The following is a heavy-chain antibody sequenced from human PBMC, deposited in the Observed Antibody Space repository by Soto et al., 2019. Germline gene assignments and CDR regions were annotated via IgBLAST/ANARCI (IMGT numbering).Heavy chain of an antibody. CDR2: IYRHGTT. D-gene: IGHD3-10*01. CDR3: AREEDYYGSVSYYNKYNWFDP. V-gene: IGHV4-4*07. Sequence: QVQLQESGPGLVKPSETLSLTCTVSGGSISSYYWSWIRQPAVKGLEWIGRIYRHGTTNYNPSLKSRVTVSVATSKTHVSLKLTSVTAADTAVYYCAREEDYYGSVSYYNKYNWFDPCCHGTLVTVSS. J-gene: IGHJ5*02. CDR1: GGSISSYY.